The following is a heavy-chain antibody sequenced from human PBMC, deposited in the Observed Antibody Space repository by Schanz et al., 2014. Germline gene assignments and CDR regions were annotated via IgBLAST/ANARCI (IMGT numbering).Heavy chain of an antibody. V-gene: IGHV3-23*01. CDR3: ARDNRYYLFDY. CDR1: GFTFSSYA. Sequence: EVQLLESGGGLVQPGGSLRLSCAASGFTFSSYAMSWVRQAPGKGLEWVSAISGGGGTTYYADSVTGRFTISRDNAKNTLYLQMNTLRAEDTAVYFCARDNRYYLFDYWGQGALVNDSS. D-gene: IGHD3-16*02. J-gene: IGHJ4*02. CDR2: ISGGGGTT.